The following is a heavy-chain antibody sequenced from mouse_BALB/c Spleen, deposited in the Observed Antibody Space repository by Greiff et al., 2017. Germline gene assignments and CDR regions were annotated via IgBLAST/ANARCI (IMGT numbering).Heavy chain of an antibody. CDR2: ISSGGSYT. D-gene: IGHD2-14*01. Sequence: EVKLVESGGGLVKPGGSLKLSCAASGFTFSSYAMSWVRQTPEKRLEWVATISSGGSYTYYPDSVKGRFTISRDNAKNTLYLQMSSLRSEDTAMYYCARHRYDEYYYAMDYWGQGTSVTVSS. V-gene: IGHV5-9-3*01. CDR1: GFTFSSYA. CDR3: ARHRYDEYYYAMDY. J-gene: IGHJ4*01.